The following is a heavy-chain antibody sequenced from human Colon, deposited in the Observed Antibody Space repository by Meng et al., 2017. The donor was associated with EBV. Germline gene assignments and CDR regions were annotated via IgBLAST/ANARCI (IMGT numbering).Heavy chain of an antibody. CDR2: IYYRGST. D-gene: IGHD3-3*02. J-gene: IGHJ4*02. Sequence: QLHHQDPGPGLVKPSETLSLTCTIPGGSITITSSYWGWVRQPPGKGLGWIGSIYYRGSTNYNPSLKSRISMSVDMSKNQFSLKVNSVTAADTAICYCVISSHNWGQGTLVTVSS. CDR3: VISSHN. CDR1: GGSITITSSY. V-gene: IGHV4-39*07.